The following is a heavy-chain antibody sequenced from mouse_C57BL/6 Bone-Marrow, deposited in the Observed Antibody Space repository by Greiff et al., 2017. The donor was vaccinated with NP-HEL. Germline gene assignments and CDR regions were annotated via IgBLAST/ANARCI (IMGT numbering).Heavy chain of an antibody. CDR3: ASYEYDRGYFDY. CDR1: GYTFTSYW. D-gene: IGHD2-4*01. Sequence: QVQLQQPGAELVRPGSSVKLSCKASGYTFTSYWMHWVKQRPIQGLEWIGNIDPSDSETHYNQKFKDKATLTVDKSSSTAYMQLSSLTSEDSAVDYCASYEYDRGYFDYWGQGTTLTVSS. CDR2: IDPSDSET. V-gene: IGHV1-52*01. J-gene: IGHJ2*01.